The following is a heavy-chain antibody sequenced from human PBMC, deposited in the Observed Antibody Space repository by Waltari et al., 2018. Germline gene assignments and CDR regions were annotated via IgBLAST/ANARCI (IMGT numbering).Heavy chain of an antibody. CDR2: ITWNGGII. D-gene: IGHD3-16*01. CDR3: ARYLNWGLPRFDN. V-gene: IGHV3-20*04. Sequence: EVQLAESGGAVVRPGGSLRLSCVASGFKFDDYGLGWVRRVPGKGLEWVSGITWNGGIISYSDSVKGRFTITRDNDKNSLSLQMTSLRVEDTALYYCARYLNWGLPRFDNWGQGTQVTVSS. J-gene: IGHJ4*02. CDR1: GFKFDDYG.